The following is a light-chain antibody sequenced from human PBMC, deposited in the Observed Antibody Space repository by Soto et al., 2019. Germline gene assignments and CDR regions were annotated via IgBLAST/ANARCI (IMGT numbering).Light chain of an antibody. CDR2: GAS. Sequence: EIVLTQSPATLSLSPGEGATLSCRASQSVSTYLAWYQQKPGQAPRLLIYGASNRATGIPARFSGSGSGTDFTLPIRSLGPEDLAVSYCHKRTRWTQTFGQGTKLEIK. J-gene: IGKJ2*01. CDR3: HKRTRWTQT. V-gene: IGKV3-11*01. CDR1: QSVSTY.